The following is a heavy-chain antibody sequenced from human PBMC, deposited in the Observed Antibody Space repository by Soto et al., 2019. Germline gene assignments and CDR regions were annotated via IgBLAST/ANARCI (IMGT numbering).Heavy chain of an antibody. J-gene: IGHJ4*02. Sequence: GSLRPSCAASGFTFSNAWMSWVRQAPGKGLEWVGRIKSKTDSGTTDYAAPVKGRFTISRDDSKNTLYLQMNSLKTEDTAVYYCTAYRLVVPAATRDYWGQGTLVTAPQ. CDR2: IKSKTDSGTT. CDR1: GFTFSNAW. D-gene: IGHD2-2*01. V-gene: IGHV3-15*01. CDR3: TAYRLVVPAATRDY.